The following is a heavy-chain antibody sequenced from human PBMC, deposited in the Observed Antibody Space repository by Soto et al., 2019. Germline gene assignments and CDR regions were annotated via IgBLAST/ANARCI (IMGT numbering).Heavy chain of an antibody. CDR1: GFIFSTYW. D-gene: IGHD3-3*01. J-gene: IGHJ4*02. CDR2: IKEDGSEK. V-gene: IGHV3-7*03. Sequence: GSLRLSCAASGFIFSTYWMSWVRQAPGKGLEWVANIKEDGSEKYYVDSVKGRFTISRDNAKNSLYLQMNSLRAEDTAVYYCARSKIFGLITLFDSWGPGSLGNDS. CDR3: ARSKIFGLITLFDS.